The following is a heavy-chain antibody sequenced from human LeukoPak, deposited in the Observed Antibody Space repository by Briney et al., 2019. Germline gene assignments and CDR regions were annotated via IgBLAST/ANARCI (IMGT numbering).Heavy chain of an antibody. V-gene: IGHV3-23*01. CDR2: IFPSGGEI. CDR3: AKDSRARQFGEFLSRAPQYNWFDP. Sequence: GGSLRLSCAASGFTFSTFAMVWVRQPPGKGLEWVSSIFPSGGEIHYADSVRGRFTISRDNSKSTLSLQMNSLRAEDTAVYYCAKDSRARQFGEFLSRAPQYNWFDPWGQGTLVTVSS. J-gene: IGHJ5*02. CDR1: GFTFSTFA. D-gene: IGHD3-10*01.